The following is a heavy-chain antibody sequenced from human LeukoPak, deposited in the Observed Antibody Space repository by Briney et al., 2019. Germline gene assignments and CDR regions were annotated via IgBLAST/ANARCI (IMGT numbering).Heavy chain of an antibody. J-gene: IGHJ3*02. CDR2: TNSDGSTT. CDR1: GFTFSSFW. V-gene: IGHV3-74*01. CDR3: ARGDHSSSWVHDAFDI. Sequence: GGSLRLSCAASGFTFSSFWMHWVRQAPGKGLVWVSHTNSDGSTTDYADSVKGRFTISRDNSKNTLYLQMNSLRAEDTAVYYCARGDHSSSWVHDAFDIWGQGTMVTVSS. D-gene: IGHD6-13*01.